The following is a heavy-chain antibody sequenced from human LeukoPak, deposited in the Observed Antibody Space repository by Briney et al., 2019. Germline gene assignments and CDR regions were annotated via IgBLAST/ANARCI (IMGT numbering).Heavy chain of an antibody. J-gene: IGHJ4*02. Sequence: QPGGSLRLSCAASGFTFSSYWMHWVRQAPGEGLVWVSRIKTDGTTTNYADSVKGRFTVSRDNAKNTLYLQMNSLRAADTAVYYCARDRYCSSTSCYPFDYWGQGTLVTVSS. V-gene: IGHV3-74*01. CDR3: ARDRYCSSTSCYPFDY. D-gene: IGHD2-2*01. CDR2: IKTDGTTT. CDR1: GFTFSSYW.